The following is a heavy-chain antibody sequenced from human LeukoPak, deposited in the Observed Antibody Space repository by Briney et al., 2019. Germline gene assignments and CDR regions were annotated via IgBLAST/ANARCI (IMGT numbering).Heavy chain of an antibody. V-gene: IGHV6-1*01. J-gene: IGHJ4*02. CDR1: GDSVSSNSAA. D-gene: IGHD5-24*01. Sequence: SQTLSLTCAISGDSVSSNSAAWNWIRQSPSRGLEWLGRTYYRSKWYNDYAVSVKSRITINPDTSKNQFSLQLNSVTPEDTAVYYCAREGERWLQRSPSLDYWGQGTLVTVSS. CDR3: AREGERWLQRSPSLDY. CDR2: TYYRSKWYN.